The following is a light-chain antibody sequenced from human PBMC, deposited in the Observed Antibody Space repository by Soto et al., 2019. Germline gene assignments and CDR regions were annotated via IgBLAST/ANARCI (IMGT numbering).Light chain of an antibody. Sequence: EIVMTQSPATLSVSPGERATLSCRASQSVGSNLAWYQQKSGQAPRLLIYSASTRATGIPARLSGSGSGTEFTLIISSLQSEDFAVYYCQQYNDLPLTFGHGTRLEIK. J-gene: IGKJ5*01. CDR2: SAS. V-gene: IGKV3-15*01. CDR1: QSVGSN. CDR3: QQYNDLPLT.